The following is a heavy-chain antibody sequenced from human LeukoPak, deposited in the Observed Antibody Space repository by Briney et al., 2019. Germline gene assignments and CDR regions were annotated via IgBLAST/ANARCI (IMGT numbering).Heavy chain of an antibody. V-gene: IGHV1-69*05. CDR1: GTTFSRSA. Sequence: GASVKVSCKASGTTFSRSAISWVRQAPGRGLEWMGGVIPILGITNYIQKFQDRVSITTDDSTSTVYMEVTSLKSVDTAVYYCARDDGSATMGFDSWGQGTLVIVSS. CDR3: ARDDGSATMGFDS. D-gene: IGHD1-26*01. CDR2: VIPILGIT. J-gene: IGHJ4*02.